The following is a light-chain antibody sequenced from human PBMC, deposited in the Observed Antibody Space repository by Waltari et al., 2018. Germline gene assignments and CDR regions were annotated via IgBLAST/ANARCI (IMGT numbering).Light chain of an antibody. CDR1: QSVLSSYNNKTY. Sequence: DIVMTQSTDSLAVSLGERATINCQSSQSVLSSYNNKTYVGWHQQEQGQPPKLLISWASTRESGVPDRFSGSVSGTDFTLTISSLQAEDVAVYYCQQCYSSPYTFGQGTKLEIK. J-gene: IGKJ2*01. CDR2: WAS. CDR3: QQCYSSPYT. V-gene: IGKV4-1*01.